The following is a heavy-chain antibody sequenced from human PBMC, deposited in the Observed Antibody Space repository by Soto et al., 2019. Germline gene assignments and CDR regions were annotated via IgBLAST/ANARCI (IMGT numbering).Heavy chain of an antibody. D-gene: IGHD5-18*01. CDR3: ARDYGYSYGAYYYYYGMDV. J-gene: IGHJ6*02. Sequence: SETLSLTCAVSGGSISSGDYYWSWIRQPPGKGLEWIGYIYYSGSTNYNPSLKSRVTISVDTSKNQFSLKLSSVTAADTAVYYCARDYGYSYGAYYYYYGMDVWGQGTTVTVSS. V-gene: IGHV4-61*08. CDR1: GGSISSGDYY. CDR2: IYYSGST.